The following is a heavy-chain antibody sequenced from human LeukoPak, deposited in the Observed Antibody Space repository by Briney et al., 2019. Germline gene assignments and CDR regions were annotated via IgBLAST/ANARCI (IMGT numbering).Heavy chain of an antibody. CDR3: ARATHELVVPAAMKGGKGRSDKRYNWFDP. V-gene: IGHV4-30-2*01. CDR2: IYHSGST. D-gene: IGHD2-2*01. J-gene: IGHJ5*02. CDR1: GGSISSGGYS. Sequence: IPSQTLSLTCAVSGGSISSGGYSWSWIRQPPGKGLEWIGYIYHSGSTYYNPSLKSRVTISVDRSKNQFSLKLSSVTAADTAVYYCARATHELVVPAAMKGGKGRSDKRYNWFDPWGQGTLVTVSS.